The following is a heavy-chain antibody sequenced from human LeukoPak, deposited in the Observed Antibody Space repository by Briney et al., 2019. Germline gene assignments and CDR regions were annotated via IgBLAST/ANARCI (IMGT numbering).Heavy chain of an antibody. D-gene: IGHD6-25*01. Sequence: GGSLRLSCAASGFTFSSYAMSWVRQAPGKGLEWVSAISGSGGSTYYADSVKGRFTISRDNSKNTLYLQMNSLRAEDTAVYYCAEDSYSSVNPDAFDIWGQGTMVTVSS. CDR1: GFTFSSYA. V-gene: IGHV3-23*01. J-gene: IGHJ3*02. CDR2: ISGSGGST. CDR3: AEDSYSSVNPDAFDI.